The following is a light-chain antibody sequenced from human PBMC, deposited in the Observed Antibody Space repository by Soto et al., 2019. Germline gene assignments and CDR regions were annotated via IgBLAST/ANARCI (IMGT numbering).Light chain of an antibody. V-gene: IGKV1-39*01. CDR3: QQSYSTPRT. CDR1: QSISSY. CDR2: AAS. J-gene: IGKJ1*01. Sequence: DIQMTQCPSSLSASVGDRVTITCLASQSISSYLNWYQQKPGKAPKLLIYAASSLQSGVPSRFSGSGSGTDFTLTISSLQPEDFATYYCQQSYSTPRTFGQGTKVDIK.